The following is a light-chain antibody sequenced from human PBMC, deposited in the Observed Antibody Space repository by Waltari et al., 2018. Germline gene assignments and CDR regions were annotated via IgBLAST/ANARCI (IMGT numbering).Light chain of an antibody. CDR3: QLWDTSSDRGV. CDR2: DEN. J-gene: IGLJ3*02. CDR1: NTGSQS. Sequence: SSVLTQPPSVSVAPRPMARITCVGDNTGSQSVHWYQQEPGQAPVLVVYDENARPSVIPERFYRANSGNTATLTISRVEAGDEADYYCQLWDTSSDRGVFGGGTELTVL. V-gene: IGLV3-21*02.